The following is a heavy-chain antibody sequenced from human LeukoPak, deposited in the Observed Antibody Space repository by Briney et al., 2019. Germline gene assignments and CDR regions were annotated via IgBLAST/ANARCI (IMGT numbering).Heavy chain of an antibody. D-gene: IGHD4-17*01. J-gene: IGHJ4*02. CDR1: GFTFSSYA. CDR2: ISYDGSNK. CDR3: AGAPPAYTVTGDFDY. V-gene: IGHV3-30-3*01. Sequence: QTGRFLRLSCAASGFTFSSYAMHWVRQAPGKGLEWVAVISYDGSNKYYADSVKGRFTISRDNSKNTLYLQMNSLRAEDTAVYYCAGAPPAYTVTGDFDYWGQGTLVTVSS.